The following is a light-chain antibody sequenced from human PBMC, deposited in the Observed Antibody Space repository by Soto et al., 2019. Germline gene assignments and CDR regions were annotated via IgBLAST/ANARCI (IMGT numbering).Light chain of an antibody. Sequence: QSVLTQPPSASGTPGQRVTICCSGSSSNIGSNTVNWYQQLPGTAPKLLIYSNNQRPSGVPDRFSGSKSGTSASLAISGLQSEDEADYYCAAWDDSLNGHYVFGTGTKLTVL. V-gene: IGLV1-44*01. CDR2: SNN. J-gene: IGLJ1*01. CDR3: AAWDDSLNGHYV. CDR1: SSNIGSNT.